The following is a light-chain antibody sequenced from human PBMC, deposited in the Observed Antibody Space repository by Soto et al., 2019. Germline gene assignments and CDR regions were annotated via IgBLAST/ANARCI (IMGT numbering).Light chain of an antibody. CDR1: QSVSSN. Sequence: EIVMTQSPATLSVSPGERATLSCRASQSVSSNLAWYQQKPGQAPRLLIYGASTRATGIPARFSGSVSGTEFTLTISSLQSEDFAFYYCQQYNNWPFTFGPGTKVDIK. CDR3: QQYNNWPFT. V-gene: IGKV3-15*01. J-gene: IGKJ3*01. CDR2: GAS.